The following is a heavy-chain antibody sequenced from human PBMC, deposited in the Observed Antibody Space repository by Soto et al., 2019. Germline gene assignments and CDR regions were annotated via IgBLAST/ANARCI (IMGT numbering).Heavy chain of an antibody. D-gene: IGHD2-21*02. V-gene: IGHV1-69*08. J-gene: IGHJ4*02. CDR1: GGTSSCYT. Sequence: SVKVSCKASGGTSSCYTISWVRQAPGEGPEWLGWINAGVDGAIYSQRFQDRVRITRDTSANTVYLEVNSLTSEDTAVYYCAREVKGVTSFDYWGQGTLVTVSS. CDR2: INAGVDGA. CDR3: AREVKGVTSFDY.